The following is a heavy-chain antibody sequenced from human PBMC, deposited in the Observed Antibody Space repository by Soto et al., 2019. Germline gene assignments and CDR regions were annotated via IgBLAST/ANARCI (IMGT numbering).Heavy chain of an antibody. D-gene: IGHD5-18*01. CDR2: IYHSGST. Sequence: QVQLQESGPGLVKPSGTLSVTCGVSGGSIRSNKWWSWVRQPPGKGLEWIGEIYHSGSTNYNPSLKSRVTISVDKSKNQFSRKLTAVTAADTAVYYCARWGDWMQQVLWGQGTLVTVSS. V-gene: IGHV4-4*02. J-gene: IGHJ4*02. CDR1: GGSIRSNKW. CDR3: ARWGDWMQQVL.